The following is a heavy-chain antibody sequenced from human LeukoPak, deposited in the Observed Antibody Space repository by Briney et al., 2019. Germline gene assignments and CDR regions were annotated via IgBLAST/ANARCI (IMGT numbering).Heavy chain of an antibody. V-gene: IGHV3-66*02. CDR3: ARTRSSGWYEGPYYGMDV. Sequence: GGSLRLSWAASGFTVNNNYMSWVRQAPGKGLEWVSVIYSAGTTYYANSVKGRFTISRDNSKNTLYLQMNSLRAEDTAVYYCARTRSSGWYEGPYYGMDVWGQGTTVTVSS. J-gene: IGHJ6*02. D-gene: IGHD6-19*01. CDR2: IYSAGTT. CDR1: GFTVNNNY.